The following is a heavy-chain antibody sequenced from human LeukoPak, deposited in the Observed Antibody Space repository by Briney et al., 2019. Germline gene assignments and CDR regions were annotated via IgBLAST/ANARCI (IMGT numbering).Heavy chain of an antibody. CDR3: AKVLGYSYGSPIDY. CDR1: GFTFSSYA. CDR2: ISGSGGST. J-gene: IGHJ4*02. V-gene: IGHV3-23*01. D-gene: IGHD5-18*01. Sequence: GGSLRLSCAASGFTFSSYAMSRVRQAPGKGLEWVSAISGSGGSTYYADSMKGRFTISRDKSKNTLYLQMNSLRAEDTAVYYCAKVLGYSYGSPIDYWGQGTLVTVSS.